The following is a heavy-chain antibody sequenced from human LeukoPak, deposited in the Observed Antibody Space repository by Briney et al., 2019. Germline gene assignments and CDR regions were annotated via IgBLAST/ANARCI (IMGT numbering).Heavy chain of an antibody. V-gene: IGHV4-39*07. D-gene: IGHD3-3*01. Sequence: SETLSLTCTVSGGSISSSSYYWGWIRQPPGKGLEWIGSIYYSGSTYYNPSLKSRVTISVDTSKNQFSLKLSSVTAADTAVYYCARLSGYYFDYWGQGTLVTVSS. CDR2: IYYSGST. CDR1: GGSISSSSYY. J-gene: IGHJ4*02. CDR3: ARLSGYYFDY.